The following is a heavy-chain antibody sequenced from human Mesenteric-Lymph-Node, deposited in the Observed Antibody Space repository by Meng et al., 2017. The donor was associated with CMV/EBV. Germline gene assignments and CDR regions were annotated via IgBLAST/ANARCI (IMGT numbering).Heavy chain of an antibody. CDR3: VRDYWNYFDY. CDR1: GITLSAFS. V-gene: IGHV3-7*01. D-gene: IGHD2/OR15-2a*01. J-gene: IGHJ4*02. Sequence: GESLKISCVGSGITLSAFSMSWVRQVPGKGPEWVAKIKEDGSAKDYVESVKGRFTISRDNAKNSLYLQMNSLRDEDTAVYYCVRDYWNYFDYWGQGVLVIVSS. CDR2: IKEDGSAK.